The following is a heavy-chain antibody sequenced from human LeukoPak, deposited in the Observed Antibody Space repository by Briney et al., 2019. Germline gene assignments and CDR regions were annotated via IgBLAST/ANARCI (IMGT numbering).Heavy chain of an antibody. CDR1: GFTFSSYA. D-gene: IGHD3-22*01. CDR2: ISGSGDNT. J-gene: IGHJ4*02. V-gene: IGHV3-23*01. Sequence: QPGGSLSLSCAASGFTFSSYAMSWVRQATVEGLEWVSGISGSGDNTYYADSVKGRFTISRDNSKNTLYVQVNSLGTEDTAAYYCAKGSYYDSSGSFYFDYWGQGTLVTVSS. CDR3: AKGSYYDSSGSFYFDY.